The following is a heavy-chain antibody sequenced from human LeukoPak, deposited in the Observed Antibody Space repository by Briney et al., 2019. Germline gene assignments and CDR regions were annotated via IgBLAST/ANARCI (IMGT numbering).Heavy chain of an antibody. CDR2: ISSSGSTI. J-gene: IGHJ4*02. D-gene: IGHD3-22*01. CDR1: GFTFSDYY. V-gene: IGHV3-11*01. Sequence: GGSLRLSCAASGFTFSDYYMSWIRQAPGKGLEWVSYISSSGSTIYYAVSVKGRFTISRDNAKNSLYLQMNSLRAEDTAVYYCARAEAYYDSSGYGFDYWGQGTLVTVSS. CDR3: ARAEAYYDSSGYGFDY.